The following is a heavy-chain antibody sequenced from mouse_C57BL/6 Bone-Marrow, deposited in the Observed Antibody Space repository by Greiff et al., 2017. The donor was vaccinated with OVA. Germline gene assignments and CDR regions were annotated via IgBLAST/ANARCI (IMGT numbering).Heavy chain of an antibody. Sequence: VMLVESGAELARPGASVKLSCKASGYTFTSYGISWVKQRTGQGLEWIGEIYPRSGNTYYNEKFKGQATLTADKSSRTAYMELRSLTSEDSAVYFCASWLLAWFAYWGQGTLVTVSA. CDR1: GYTFTSYG. CDR3: ASWLLAWFAY. J-gene: IGHJ3*01. D-gene: IGHD2-3*01. CDR2: IYPRSGNT. V-gene: IGHV1-81*01.